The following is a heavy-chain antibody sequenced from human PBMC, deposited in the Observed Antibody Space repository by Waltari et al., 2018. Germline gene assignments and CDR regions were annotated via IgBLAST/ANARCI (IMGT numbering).Heavy chain of an antibody. D-gene: IGHD1-26*01. CDR1: GFTFSSYS. V-gene: IGHV3-21*04. Sequence: EVQLVESGGGLVKPGGSLRLSCAASGFTFSSYSMNWVRQAPGKGLEWVSSISRSSSYIYYEDSVKGRFTISRDNAKNSLYLQMNSLRAEDTAVYYCAKDLAAGGAFDIWGQGTMVTVSS. CDR3: AKDLAAGGAFDI. J-gene: IGHJ3*02. CDR2: ISRSSSYI.